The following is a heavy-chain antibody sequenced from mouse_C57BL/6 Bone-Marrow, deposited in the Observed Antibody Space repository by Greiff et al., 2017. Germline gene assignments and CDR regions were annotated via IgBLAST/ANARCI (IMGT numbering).Heavy chain of an antibody. CDR3: AREGDYGNSVNF. V-gene: IGHV5-4*01. J-gene: IGHJ2*01. CDR2: ISDGGSYT. D-gene: IGHD2-1*01. Sequence: EVKLLESGGGLVKPGGSLKLSCAASGFTFSSYAMSWVRQTPEKRLEWVATISDGGSYTYYTGNVKGRFTISRDNAKNNLYLQISQLKSEDTAKYSCAREGDYGNSVNFGGQGTAPTVSS. CDR1: GFTFSSYA.